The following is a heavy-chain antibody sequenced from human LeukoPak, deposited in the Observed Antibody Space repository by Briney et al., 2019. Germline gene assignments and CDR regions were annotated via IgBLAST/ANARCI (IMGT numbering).Heavy chain of an antibody. CDR2: IIPIFGTA. CDR1: GGTFSSYD. D-gene: IGHD3-16*02. V-gene: IGHV1-69*05. J-gene: IGHJ3*02. CDR3: ASPTTDYDYVWGSYRVDAFDI. Sequence: ASVKVSCKASGGTFSSYDISWVRQAPGQGLEWMGGIIPIFGTANYAQKFQGRVTITTDESTSTAYMELSSLRSEDTAVYYCASPTTDYDYVWGSYRVDAFDIWGQGTMVTVSS.